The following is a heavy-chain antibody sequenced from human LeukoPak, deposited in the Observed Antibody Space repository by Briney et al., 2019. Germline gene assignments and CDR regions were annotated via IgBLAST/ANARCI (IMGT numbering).Heavy chain of an antibody. V-gene: IGHV3-7*04. D-gene: IGHD2-15*01. CDR1: EFTLSTGFTYSNYW. CDR3: AGGYRLLPY. CDR2: IKQDGSDK. J-gene: IGHJ4*02. Sequence: QPGGSLRLSCEASEFTLSTGFTYSNYWMSWVRQAPGKGLQWVANIKQDGSDKYYVDSVKGRFVISRDNAKNSLYLQMNSLRAEDTAVYFCAGGYRLLPYRGQGTLVTVSS.